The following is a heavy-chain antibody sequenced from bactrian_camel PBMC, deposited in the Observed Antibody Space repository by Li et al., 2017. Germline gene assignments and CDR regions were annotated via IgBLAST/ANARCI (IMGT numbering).Heavy chain of an antibody. V-gene: IGHV3S60*01. CDR3: AALNSTYGGRFGWCKDF. Sequence: QLVESGGGSVQAGGSLKLSCAGSAYILENCGMVWYRQAKGKEEKLVSVRKDGTPVYENTVKGRFTLSHDRSKNTMYLQMDNLKTEDTGVYYCAALNSTYGGRFGWCKDFRGQGTQVTVS. J-gene: IGHJ4*01. CDR1: AYILENCG. D-gene: IGHD6*01. CDR2: VRKDGTP.